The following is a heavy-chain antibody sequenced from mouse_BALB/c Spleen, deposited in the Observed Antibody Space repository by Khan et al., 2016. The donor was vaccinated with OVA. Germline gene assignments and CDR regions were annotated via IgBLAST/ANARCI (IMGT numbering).Heavy chain of an antibody. Sequence: EVKLVESGGDLVKPGGSLRLSCAVSGFTFSTYGMSWVRQFPDKRLEWVATINSDGYYTYYPDTLKGRFTISRNNAENTLYLQMSSLKSEDTDIYYCASHLTGSFAYWGHGTLVTVSA. CDR2: INSDGYYT. J-gene: IGHJ3*01. V-gene: IGHV5-6*01. CDR1: GFTFSTYG. CDR3: ASHLTGSFAY. D-gene: IGHD4-1*01.